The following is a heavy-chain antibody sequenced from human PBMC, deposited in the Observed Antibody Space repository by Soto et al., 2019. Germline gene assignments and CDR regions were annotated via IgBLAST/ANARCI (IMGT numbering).Heavy chain of an antibody. D-gene: IGHD3-3*01. J-gene: IGHJ6*03. V-gene: IGHV4-59*01. CDR1: GGSTSSYY. Sequence: PSETLSLTCTVSGGSTSSYYWSWIRQPPGKGLEWIGYIYYSGSTNYNPSLKSRVTISVDTSKNQFSLKLSSVTAADTAVYYCASRAPPTYYDFWSGQHNYYYMDVWGKGTTVTVSS. CDR2: IYYSGST. CDR3: ASRAPPTYYDFWSGQHNYYYMDV.